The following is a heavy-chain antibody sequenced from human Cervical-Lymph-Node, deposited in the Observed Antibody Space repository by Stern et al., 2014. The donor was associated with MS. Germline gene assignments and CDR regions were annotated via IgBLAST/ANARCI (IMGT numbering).Heavy chain of an antibody. CDR1: GGIFSNYA. Sequence: VQLVQSGAEVKKPGSSVKVSCKASGGIFSNYAISWVRQAPGQGLEWMGGLIPLFGATFYAQKFQGGVTITADESASRVYMDLSRLRSEDATVYYCARGSDDNGMDVWGQGTTITVSS. CDR2: LIPLFGAT. V-gene: IGHV1-69*12. D-gene: IGHD2-15*01. J-gene: IGHJ6*02. CDR3: ARGSDDNGMDV.